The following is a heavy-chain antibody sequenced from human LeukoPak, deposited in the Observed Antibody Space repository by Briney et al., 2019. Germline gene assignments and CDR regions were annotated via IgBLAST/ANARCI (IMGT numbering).Heavy chain of an antibody. D-gene: IGHD2-15*01. CDR3: ARGIVVVAATGRDDAFDI. Sequence: GESLKISCKGSGYSFTSYWIDWVRQMPGKGLEWMGIIYPGDSDTRYSPSFQGQVTISADKSISTAYLQWSSLKASDTAMYYCARGIVVVAATGRDDAFDIWGQGTMVTVSS. CDR2: IYPGDSDT. J-gene: IGHJ3*02. CDR1: GYSFTSYW. V-gene: IGHV5-51*01.